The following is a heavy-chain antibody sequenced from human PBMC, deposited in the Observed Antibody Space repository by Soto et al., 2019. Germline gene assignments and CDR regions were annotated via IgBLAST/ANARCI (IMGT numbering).Heavy chain of an antibody. V-gene: IGHV4-39*01. J-gene: IGHJ4*02. CDR3: ARDSSGWNYYFDY. CDR2: IYYSGST. Sequence: SETLSLTCTVSGGSISSSSYYWGWIRQPPGKGLEWIGSIYYSGSTYYNPSLKSRVTISVDTSKNQFSLKLSSVTAADTAVYYCARDSSGWNYYFDYWGQGTLVTVPQ. D-gene: IGHD6-19*01. CDR1: GGSISSSSYY.